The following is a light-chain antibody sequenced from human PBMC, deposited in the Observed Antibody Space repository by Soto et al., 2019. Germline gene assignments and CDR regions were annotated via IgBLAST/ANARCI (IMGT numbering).Light chain of an antibody. CDR2: DVS. Sequence: QSALTQPASVSGSPGQSITISCTGTSSDVGGYNYVSWYQQHPGKAPKLMIYDVSNRPSGVSNRFSDSKSDNTASLTISGLQAEDEADYYCSSYTSSSTVVFGGGTKLTV. CDR1: SSDVGGYNY. CDR3: SSYTSSSTVV. J-gene: IGLJ2*01. V-gene: IGLV2-14*01.